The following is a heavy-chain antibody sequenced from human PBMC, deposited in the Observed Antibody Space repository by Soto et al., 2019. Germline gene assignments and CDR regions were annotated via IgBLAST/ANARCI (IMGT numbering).Heavy chain of an antibody. Sequence: QVQLVQSGAEVKKPGSSVKVSCTASGGTFNSYTLNWVRQAPGQRLEWVGRVNPIVGMSSSASKFQGRVTXPXDXXTSKAYMDLTGPKSEDTAVYYCATSYGSGSTHFDSWGQGTLVTVSS. CDR2: VNPIVGMS. CDR1: GGTFNSYT. J-gene: IGHJ4*02. V-gene: IGHV1-69*02. CDR3: ATSYGSGSTHFDS. D-gene: IGHD3-10*01.